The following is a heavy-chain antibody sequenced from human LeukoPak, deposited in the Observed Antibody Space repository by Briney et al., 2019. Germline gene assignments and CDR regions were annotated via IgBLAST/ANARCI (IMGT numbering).Heavy chain of an antibody. Sequence: QPGGSLRLSCAASGFSISDHYMDWVRQAPGRGLEWVCRSRNKANSYTTEYAASVKGRFTISRDDSETALYPRINSLQTDDTAVYFCTRNTNGNDYWGQGTLVTVSS. CDR1: GFSISDHY. V-gene: IGHV3-72*01. CDR2: SRNKANSYTT. J-gene: IGHJ4*02. CDR3: TRNTNGNDY. D-gene: IGHD1-1*01.